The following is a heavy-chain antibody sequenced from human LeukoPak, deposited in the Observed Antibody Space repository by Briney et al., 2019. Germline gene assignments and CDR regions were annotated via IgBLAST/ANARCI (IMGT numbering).Heavy chain of an antibody. V-gene: IGHV4-59*01. CDR1: GGSMNNYF. CDR3: ARVGGTTMVNNWFDP. CDR2: MYYSGST. D-gene: IGHD5-18*01. Sequence: SETLSLTCTVSGGSMNNYFWSWIRQAPGKGLEWIGYMYYSGSTNYNPSLRSRVSITLDMSKNQFSLKMNSVTAADTAVYYCARVGGTTMVNNWFDPWGPGTLVTVSS. J-gene: IGHJ5*02.